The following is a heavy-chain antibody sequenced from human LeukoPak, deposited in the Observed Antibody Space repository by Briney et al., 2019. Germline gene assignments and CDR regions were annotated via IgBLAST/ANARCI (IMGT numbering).Heavy chain of an antibody. CDR2: IYYSGST. V-gene: IGHV4-59*01. CDR3: ARDLSAWFDP. J-gene: IGHJ5*02. CDR1: GGSISSYY. Sequence: PSETLSLTCTVSGGSISSYYWSWIRQPPGKGLEWIGYIYYSGSTKYNPSLKSRVTISEDMSKNQFSLKLSSVTAADTAVYYCARDLSAWFDPWGQGTLVTVSS.